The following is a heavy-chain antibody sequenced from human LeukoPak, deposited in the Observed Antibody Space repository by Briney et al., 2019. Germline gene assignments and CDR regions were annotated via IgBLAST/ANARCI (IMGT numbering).Heavy chain of an antibody. CDR2: ISNSGGNT. J-gene: IGHJ4*02. V-gene: IGHV3-23*01. Sequence: GGSLRLSCAVSGFTFSSNAMSWVRQAPGKGLEWVSGISNSGGNTYYTDSVKGRFTISRDNSKNKLYLQMNSLRAEDTAVYYCAKTHSEHYYGSGSYYTQSYVDYWGQGTLVTVSS. CDR3: AKTHSEHYYGSGSYYTQSYVDY. CDR1: GFTFSSNA. D-gene: IGHD3-10*01.